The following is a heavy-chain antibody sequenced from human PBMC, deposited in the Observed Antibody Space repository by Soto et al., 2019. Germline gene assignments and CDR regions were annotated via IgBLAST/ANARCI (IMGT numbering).Heavy chain of an antibody. J-gene: IGHJ4*02. CDR1: GYTFTSYG. CDR2: ISANNGNT. D-gene: IGHD1-26*01. Sequence: QVQLVQSGAEVKKPGASVKVSCKASGYTFTSYGIGWVRQAPGQGLEWMGWISANNGNTNYAQKLQGRVTMTTDTPTSTADMELRSLRSDDTAVYYCARDRGSYALDYWGQGTLVTVSS. V-gene: IGHV1-18*01. CDR3: ARDRGSYALDY.